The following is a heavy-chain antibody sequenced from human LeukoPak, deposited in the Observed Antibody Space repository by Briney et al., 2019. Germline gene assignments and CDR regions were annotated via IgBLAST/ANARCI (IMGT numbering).Heavy chain of an antibody. CDR2: IYYSGST. CDR3: ATIILGIGY. V-gene: IGHV4-59*01. J-gene: IGHJ4*02. D-gene: IGHD3-22*01. Sequence: SETLSLTCTVSGGSISSYYWSWIRQPPGKGLEWIGYIYYSGSTNYNPSLKSRVTISVDTSKNQFSLKLSSVTAADTAVYYCATIILGIGYWGQGTLVTVSS. CDR1: GGSISSYY.